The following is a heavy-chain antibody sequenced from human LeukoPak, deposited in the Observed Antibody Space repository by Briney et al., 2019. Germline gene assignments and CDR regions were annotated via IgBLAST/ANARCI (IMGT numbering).Heavy chain of an antibody. CDR1: GRMFSTYS. CDR3: VSQDAHTILDAFDI. V-gene: IGHV3-30*04. D-gene: IGHD2-2*01. Sequence: GGSLKLSCAASGRMFSTYSMHWVRQAPGKGLEWLSMISADESDITYTDSVKGRFTTSRDNSKNTLYLQMTSLRPEDTALYYCVSQDAHTILDAFDIWGQGTMLIVSS. CDR2: ISADESDI. J-gene: IGHJ3*02.